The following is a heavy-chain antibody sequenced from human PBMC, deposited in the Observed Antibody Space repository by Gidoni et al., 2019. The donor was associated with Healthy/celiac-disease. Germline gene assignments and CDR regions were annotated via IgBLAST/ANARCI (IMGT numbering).Heavy chain of an antibody. CDR2: INHSGRT. CDR3: ANGYNSGWALDY. J-gene: IGHJ4*02. D-gene: IGHD6-19*01. V-gene: IGHV4-34*01. CDR1: GGSFIGYY. Sequence: QVQLQQWGAGLLKPSETLSLTCAVYGGSFIGYYWSWIRQPPGKGLAWIGEINHSGRTNYNPSLKSRVTISVDTSKNQFSLKLSSVTAADTAGYYCANGYNSGWALDYWGQGTLVTVSS.